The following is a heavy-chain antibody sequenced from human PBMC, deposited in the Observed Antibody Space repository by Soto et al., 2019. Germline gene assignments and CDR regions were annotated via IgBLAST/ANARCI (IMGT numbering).Heavy chain of an antibody. D-gene: IGHD3-3*01. CDR1: GYTFTGYY. CDR2: INPNSGGT. CDR3: ARDVDFWGGSGVMDV. J-gene: IGHJ6*01. Sequence: GASVKDSCKASGYTFTGYYMHWVRQAPGQGLEWMGWINPNSGGTNYAQKFQGRVTMTRDTSISTDYMELSMVRSEDTAVYYCARDVDFWGGSGVMDVSGRVSTVTVS. V-gene: IGHV1-2*02.